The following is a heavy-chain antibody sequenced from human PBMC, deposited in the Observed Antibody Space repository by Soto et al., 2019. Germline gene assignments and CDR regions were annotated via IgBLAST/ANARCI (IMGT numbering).Heavy chain of an antibody. D-gene: IGHD3-9*01. CDR2: IYYSGST. CDR1: GGSISSSSYY. J-gene: IGHJ4*02. Sequence: SETLSLTCTVSGGSISSSSYYWGWIRQPPGKGLEWIGSIYYSGSTYYNPSLKSRVTISVDTSKNQFSPKLSSVTAADTAVYYCARRRYFDDANFDYWGQGTLVTVSS. CDR3: ARRRYFDDANFDY. V-gene: IGHV4-39*01.